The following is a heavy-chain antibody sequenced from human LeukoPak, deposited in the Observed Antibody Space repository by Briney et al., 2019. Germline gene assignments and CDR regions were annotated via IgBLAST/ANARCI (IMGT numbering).Heavy chain of an antibody. CDR1: GYTFSDYA. CDR2: VNPNTGGT. CDR3: ARDRRFGESVDY. V-gene: IGHV1-2*02. J-gene: IGHJ4*02. D-gene: IGHD3-10*01. Sequence: ASVKVSYKASGYTFSDYAIHWVRQAPGQGLEWMGWVNPNTGGTSYAQKFQGRVTMTRDTSISTAYMELRSLRSDDTAVYYCARDRRFGESVDYWGQGTLVTVSS.